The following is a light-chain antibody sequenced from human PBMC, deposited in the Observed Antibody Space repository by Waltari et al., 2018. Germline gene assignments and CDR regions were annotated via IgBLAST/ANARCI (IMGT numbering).Light chain of an antibody. CDR2: DVS. V-gene: IGLV2-14*01. Sequence: QSALTQPASVSGSPGQSITIPCTGTRSDVGGYNHVPWYQQHPGKAPKLMIYDVSKRPSGVSNRFSGSKSGNTASLTISGLQAEDEADYYCSSYTSSSTWVFGGGTKLTVL. CDR1: RSDVGGYNH. J-gene: IGLJ3*02. CDR3: SSYTSSSTWV.